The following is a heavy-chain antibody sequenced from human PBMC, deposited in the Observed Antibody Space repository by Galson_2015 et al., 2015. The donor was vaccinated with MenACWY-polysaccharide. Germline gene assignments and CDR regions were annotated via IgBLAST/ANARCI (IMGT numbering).Heavy chain of an antibody. CDR1: GFTFNTHW. D-gene: IGHD6-6*01. J-gene: IGHJ4*02. V-gene: IGHV3-74*01. Sequence: SLRLSCAASGFTFNTHWMHWVRQAPGKGLMWVSRINRDGSNTDYADSVKGRFTISRDNAKNTLFLQMNSLRAEDTAVYYCARGISSSNWGQGVLVTGSS. CDR2: INRDGSNT. CDR3: ARGISSSN.